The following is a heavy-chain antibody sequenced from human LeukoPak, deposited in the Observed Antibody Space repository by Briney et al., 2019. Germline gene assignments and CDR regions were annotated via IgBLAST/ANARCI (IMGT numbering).Heavy chain of an antibody. CDR1: GFTFSSYS. J-gene: IGHJ6*03. D-gene: IGHD1-26*01. CDR2: ISSSSSYI. Sequence: GGSLRLSCAASGFTFSSYSMNWVRQAPGKGLEWVSSISSSSSYIYYADSVKGRFTISRDNAKNSLYLQINSLRAEDTAVYYCARDRGSYSDYYMDVWGKGTTVTVSS. CDR3: ARDRGSYSDYYMDV. V-gene: IGHV3-21*01.